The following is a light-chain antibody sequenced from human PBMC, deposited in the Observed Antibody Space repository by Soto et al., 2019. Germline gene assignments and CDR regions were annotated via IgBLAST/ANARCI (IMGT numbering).Light chain of an antibody. Sequence: QSALTQPPSASGSPGQSVAISCTGTSSDVGGYNYVSWYQQHPGKAPKLMIYEVNKRPSGVPDRFSGSKSGNTASLTVSDLQAEDEANYYCNSYTTLSNRVFGTGTKLTVL. CDR1: SSDVGGYNY. V-gene: IGLV2-8*01. J-gene: IGLJ1*01. CDR3: NSYTTLSNRV. CDR2: EVN.